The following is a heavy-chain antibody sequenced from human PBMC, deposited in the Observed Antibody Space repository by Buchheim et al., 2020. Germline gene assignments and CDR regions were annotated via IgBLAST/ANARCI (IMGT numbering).Heavy chain of an antibody. V-gene: IGHV3-11*01. J-gene: IGHJ4*02. CDR1: GFTFSDYY. CDR3: ARDSQRAARKGYCSSTSCSGSWGVDY. Sequence: QVQLVESGGGLVKPGGSLRLSCAASGFTFSDYYMSWIRQAPGKGLEWVSYISSSGSTIYYADSVKGRFTISRDNDKNSLYLQMNSLRAEDTAVYYCARDSQRAARKGYCSSTSCSGSWGVDYWGQGTL. D-gene: IGHD2-2*01. CDR2: ISSSGSTI.